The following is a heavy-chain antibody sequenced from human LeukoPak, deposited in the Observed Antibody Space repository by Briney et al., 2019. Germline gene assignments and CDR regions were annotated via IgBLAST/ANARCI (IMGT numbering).Heavy chain of an antibody. CDR1: GGSISSGSFY. CDR3: ARGALGYYYDSSGYSRPVTNFDY. CDR2: IYPSGST. J-gene: IGHJ4*02. D-gene: IGHD3-22*01. V-gene: IGHV4-61*02. Sequence: PSQTLSLTCTVSGGSISSGSFYWSWIRQPAGKGLEWIGRIYPSGSTNYSPSLKSRVTISVDTSKNQFSLKLSSVTAADTAVYYCARGALGYYYDSSGYSRPVTNFDYWGQGTLVTVSS.